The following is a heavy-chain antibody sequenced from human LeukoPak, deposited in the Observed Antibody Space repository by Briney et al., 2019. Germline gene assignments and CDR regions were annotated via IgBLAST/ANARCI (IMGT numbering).Heavy chain of an antibody. CDR2: TNINSGYT. CDR3: ARVAGSIDY. V-gene: IGHV1-8*03. D-gene: IGHD6-19*01. J-gene: IGHJ4*02. CDR1: GYTFSTYD. Sequence: ASVKVSCKASGYTFSTYDINWVRQATGQGLEWMGWTNINSGYTGYAQKFQGRLTITRNTSINTANMELSSLRSEDTAVYYCARVAGSIDYWGQGTLVTVSS.